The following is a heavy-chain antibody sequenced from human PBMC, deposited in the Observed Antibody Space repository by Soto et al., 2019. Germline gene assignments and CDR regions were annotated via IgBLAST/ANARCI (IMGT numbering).Heavy chain of an antibody. J-gene: IGHJ4*02. CDR1: GFTFSDYY. D-gene: IGHD1-26*01. CDR2: INGGGDVI. CDR3: SRDPRLVDY. V-gene: IGHV3-11*01. Sequence: VQLVESGGGLVKPGGSLRLSCVASGFTFSDYYMTWIRQAPGKGPEWISYINGGGDVIAYADSVKGRFTISRDNARRSVYLQMNRLTVDDTAVYYCSRDPRLVDYWGQGTLVTVSS.